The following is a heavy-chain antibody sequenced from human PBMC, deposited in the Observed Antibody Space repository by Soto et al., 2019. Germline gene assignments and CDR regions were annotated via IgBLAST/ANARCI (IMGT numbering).Heavy chain of an antibody. CDR3: ARDRSYYYDSSGGYFDY. CDR2: IYSSGST. J-gene: IGHJ4*02. V-gene: IGHV4-59*01. Sequence: QVQLQESGPGLVKPSETLSLTCTVSGGSIRSYYWSWIRQPPGQGLEWIGYIYSSGSTNYKPSLKRRVTISVDTSQHQFSLKLSSVTAADTAVYYCARDRSYYYDSSGGYFDYWGQGTLVAVSS. D-gene: IGHD3-22*01. CDR1: GGSIRSYY.